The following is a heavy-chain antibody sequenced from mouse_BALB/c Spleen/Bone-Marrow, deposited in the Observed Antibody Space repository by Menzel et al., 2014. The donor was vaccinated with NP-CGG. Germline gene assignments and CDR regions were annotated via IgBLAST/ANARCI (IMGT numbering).Heavy chain of an antibody. CDR2: IRLKSNNYAT. J-gene: IGHJ2*01. CDR1: GFTSSHYW. CDR3: TRTGTGYFDY. D-gene: IGHD4-1*01. Sequence: EVQLVESGGGLVQPGESMKLSCVVSGFTSSHYWMNWVRQSPEKGLEWVAEIRLKSNNYATHYAESVKGRFTISRDDSKSSVYLQMNNLRAEDTGIYYCTRTGTGYFDYWGQGTTLTVSS. V-gene: IGHV6-6*02.